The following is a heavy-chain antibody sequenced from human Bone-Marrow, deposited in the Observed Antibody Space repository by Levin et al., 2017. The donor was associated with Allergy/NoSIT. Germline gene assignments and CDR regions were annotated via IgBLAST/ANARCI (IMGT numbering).Heavy chain of an antibody. Sequence: SETLSLTCNVSGGSISSSYWNWIRQPPGRGLEWIGFIYYTGSINYNPSLKSRVTISVDTSKNQFSLKLSSVTAADTAVYYCAGAPPVNDLWRKMGGMDVWGQGTTVTVS. CDR3: AGAPPVNDLWRKMGGMDV. V-gene: IGHV4-59*01. J-gene: IGHJ6*02. D-gene: IGHD5/OR15-5a*01. CDR1: GGSISSSY. CDR2: IYYTGSI.